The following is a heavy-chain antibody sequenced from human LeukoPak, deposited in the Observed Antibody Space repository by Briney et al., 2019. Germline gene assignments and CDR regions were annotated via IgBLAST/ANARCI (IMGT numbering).Heavy chain of an antibody. D-gene: IGHD3-22*01. V-gene: IGHV4-39*01. J-gene: IGHJ4*02. Sequence: SETLSLTCTVSGGSISSSSYYWGWIRQPPGKGLEWIGSIYYSGSTYYNPSLKSRVTISVDTSKNQFSLKLSSVTAADTAVYYCARMIVYFFDYWGQGTLVTVSS. CDR1: GGSISSSSYY. CDR2: IYYSGST. CDR3: ARMIVYFFDY.